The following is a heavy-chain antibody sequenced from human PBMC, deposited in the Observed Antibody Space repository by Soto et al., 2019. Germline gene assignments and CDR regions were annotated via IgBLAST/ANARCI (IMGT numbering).Heavy chain of an antibody. V-gene: IGHV3-74*01. D-gene: IGHD5-18*01. CDR3: ARRVGYSYGIMDV. J-gene: IGHJ6*02. CDR1: GFTFSTYW. Sequence: EVQLEESGGGLVQPGGSLRLSCVASGFTFSTYWMHWVRQAPGKGLVWVSRINSDGSSTSYADSVKGRFTTSRDNAKNTLSLQMNSLRAEDTAVYYCARRVGYSYGIMDVWGQGTVVT. CDR2: INSDGSST.